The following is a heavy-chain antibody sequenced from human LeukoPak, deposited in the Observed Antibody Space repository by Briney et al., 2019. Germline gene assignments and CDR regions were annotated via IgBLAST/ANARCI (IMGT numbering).Heavy chain of an antibody. V-gene: IGHV4-30-4*01. D-gene: IGHD6-19*01. CDR1: GDSISSGDYY. J-gene: IGHJ1*01. Sequence: PSETLSLTCTVSGDSISSGDYYWSWIRQPPGKGLEWIGFIYYSGSTYYNPSLKSRVTMSVDTSTNQFSLRLSSVTAADTAVYYCARDPSGEQWLVRGYFQHWGQGTLVTVSS. CDR2: IYYSGST. CDR3: ARDPSGEQWLVRGYFQH.